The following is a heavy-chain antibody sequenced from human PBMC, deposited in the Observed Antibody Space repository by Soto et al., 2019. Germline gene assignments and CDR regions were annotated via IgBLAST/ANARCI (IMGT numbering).Heavy chain of an antibody. CDR3: AKAPPYCGGDCLFDY. CDR2: ISYDGSNK. Sequence: GGSLRLSCAASGFTFSSYGMHWDRQAPGKGLEWVAVISYDGSNKYYADSVKGRFTISRDNSKNTLYLQMNSLRAEDTAVYYCAKAPPYCGGDCLFDYWGQGXLVTVSS. CDR1: GFTFSSYG. V-gene: IGHV3-30*18. J-gene: IGHJ4*02. D-gene: IGHD2-21*02.